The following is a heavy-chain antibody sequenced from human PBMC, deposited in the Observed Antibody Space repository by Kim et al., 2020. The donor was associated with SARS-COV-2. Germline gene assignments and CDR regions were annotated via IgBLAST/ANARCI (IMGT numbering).Heavy chain of an antibody. Sequence: GESLKISCKGSGYSFTSYWIGWVRQMPGKGLEWMGIIYPGDSDTRYSPSFQGQVTISADKSISTAYLQWSSLKASDTAMYYCARPSGLSTGSGWYLDYWGQGTLVTVSS. V-gene: IGHV5-51*01. CDR2: IYPGDSDT. CDR1: GYSFTSYW. J-gene: IGHJ4*02. D-gene: IGHD6-19*01. CDR3: ARPSGLSTGSGWYLDY.